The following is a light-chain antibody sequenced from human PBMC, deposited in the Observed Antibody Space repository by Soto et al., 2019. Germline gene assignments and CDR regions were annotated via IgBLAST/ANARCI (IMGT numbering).Light chain of an antibody. J-gene: IGLJ3*02. CDR2: AHT. CDR1: GSNIXVXXE. CDR3: QSYDSTLSGSRV. V-gene: IGLV1-40*01. Sequence: QSVLTQPPSVSGAPGQRVTXPCTGSGSNIXVXXEVHWYQQLPGTAPKLLIYAHTNRPSGVPDRFSASTSGTSASLAITGLQAEDEADYYCQSYDSTLSGSRVFGGGTQLTVL.